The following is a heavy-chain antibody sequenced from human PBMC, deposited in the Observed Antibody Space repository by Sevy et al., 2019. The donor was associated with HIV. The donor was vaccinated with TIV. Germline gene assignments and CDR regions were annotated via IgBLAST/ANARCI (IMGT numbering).Heavy chain of an antibody. CDR2: IWYDGSNK. D-gene: IGHD6-19*01. J-gene: IGHJ3*02. CDR1: GFTFSSYG. V-gene: IGHV3-33*01. Sequence: GGSLRLSCAASGFTFSSYGMHWVRQAPGKGLEWVAVIWYDGSNKYYADSVKGRFTISRDNSKNMLYLQMNSLRAEDTAVYFSARERSWLDAFNIWGQGTVVTVSS. CDR3: ARERSWLDAFNI.